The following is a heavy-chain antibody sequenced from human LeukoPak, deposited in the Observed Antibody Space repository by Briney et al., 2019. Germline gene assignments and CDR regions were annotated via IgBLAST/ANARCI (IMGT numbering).Heavy chain of an antibody. CDR2: IRAGDGET. CDR3: ARNWGYQLLYY. CDR1: GYTFTGYA. Sequence: GASVKVSCKASGYTFTGYAIHWVRQAPGQWPDWMGWIRAGDGETKYSQNFQGRVTITRDTSASTAYMELISLRSEATAVYYCARNWGYQLLYYGGQGTRVTVSS. J-gene: IGHJ4*02. D-gene: IGHD2-2*01. V-gene: IGHV1-3*01.